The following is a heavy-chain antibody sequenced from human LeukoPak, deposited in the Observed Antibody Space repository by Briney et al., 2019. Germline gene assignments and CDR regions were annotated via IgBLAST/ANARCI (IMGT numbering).Heavy chain of an antibody. CDR1: GYTFTTYG. V-gene: IGHV1-2*02. J-gene: IGHJ4*02. CDR3: ARYSLGARRQGLFDY. Sequence: GASVKVSCRSSGYTFTTYGITWVRQAPGQGLEWIGWISPNSGGTKSVQKFQGRVTMTRDTSITTVYMELSGLSFDDTAVYYCARYSLGARRQGLFDYWGQGTLVTVSS. D-gene: IGHD3-16*01. CDR2: ISPNSGGT.